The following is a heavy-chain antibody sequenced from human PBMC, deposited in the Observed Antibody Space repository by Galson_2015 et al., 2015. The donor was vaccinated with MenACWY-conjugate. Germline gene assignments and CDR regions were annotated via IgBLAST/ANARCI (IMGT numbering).Heavy chain of an antibody. J-gene: IGHJ3*02. CDR2: INWNGDRT. Sequence: SLRLSCAGSGFTFDDHGMYWVRQAPGKGLEWVSSINWNGDRTGYADSVKGRFTISRDNAKNSLYLQMNNLRAEDTAFYHCARGVEQWLVRPSTHFDIWGQGT. CDR1: GFTFDDHG. CDR3: ARGVEQWLVRPSTHFDI. D-gene: IGHD6-19*01. V-gene: IGHV3-20*01.